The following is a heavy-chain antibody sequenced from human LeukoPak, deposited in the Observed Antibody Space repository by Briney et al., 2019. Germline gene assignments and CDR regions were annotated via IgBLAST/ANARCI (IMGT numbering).Heavy chain of an antibody. V-gene: IGHV3-30-3*01. CDR3: ASDLWGSSYFEL. Sequence: GGSPRLSCAASGFTFSSYAMHWVRQAPGKGLEWVAVISYDGSNKYYADSVKGRFTISRDNAKNSLYLQMNSPRAEDTAVYYCASDLWGSSYFELWGRGTLVTVSS. CDR2: ISYDGSNK. CDR1: GFTFSSYA. J-gene: IGHJ2*01. D-gene: IGHD7-27*01.